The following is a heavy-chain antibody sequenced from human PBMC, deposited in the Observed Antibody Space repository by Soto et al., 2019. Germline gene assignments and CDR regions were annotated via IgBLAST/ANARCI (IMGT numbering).Heavy chain of an antibody. V-gene: IGHV4-30-4*01. CDR2: IYYSGST. D-gene: IGHD3-16*01. CDR3: ARVPAYVWGSYHPGPGMDV. J-gene: IGHJ6*02. Sequence: SETLSLTCTVSGGSISSGDYYWSWIRQPPGKGLEWIGYIYYSGSTYYNPSLKSRVTISVDRSKNQFSLKLSSVTAADTAVYYCARVPAYVWGSYHPGPGMDVWGQGTTVTVSS. CDR1: GGSISSGDYY.